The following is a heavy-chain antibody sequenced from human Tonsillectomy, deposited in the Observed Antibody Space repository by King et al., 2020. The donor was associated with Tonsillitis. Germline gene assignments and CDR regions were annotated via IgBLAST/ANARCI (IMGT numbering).Heavy chain of an antibody. CDR2: INGDGSTT. V-gene: IGHV3-74*01. Sequence: VQLVESGGGLVQPGGSPRLSCAASGFTFRSYLMHWVRQAPGKGLFGVSHINGDGSTTRYADSVKGRFTISRDNAKNTLYLQMNSLRAEDTAVYYCATSRTFDYWGQGTLVTVSS. CDR1: GFTFRSYL. CDR3: ATSRTFDY. D-gene: IGHD2-2*01. J-gene: IGHJ4*02.